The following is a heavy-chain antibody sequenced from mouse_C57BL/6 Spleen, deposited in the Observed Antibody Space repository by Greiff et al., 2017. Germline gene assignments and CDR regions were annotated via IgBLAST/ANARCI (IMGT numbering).Heavy chain of an antibody. J-gene: IGHJ4*01. CDR2: IDPENGDT. CDR1: GFNIKDDY. V-gene: IGHV14-4*01. D-gene: IGHD1-1*01. CDR3: TTLHYGSSYDYAMDY. Sequence: EVQVVESGAELVRPGASVKLSCTASGFNIKDDYMHWVKQRPEQGLEWIGWIDPENGDTEYASKFQGKATITADTSSNTAYLQLSSLTSEDTAVYYCTTLHYGSSYDYAMDYWGQGTSVTVSS.